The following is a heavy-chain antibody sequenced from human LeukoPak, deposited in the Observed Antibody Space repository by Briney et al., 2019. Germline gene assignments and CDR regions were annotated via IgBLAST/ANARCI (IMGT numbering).Heavy chain of an antibody. J-gene: IGHJ4*02. CDR3: ARDRSDYFDY. CDR2: IKQDGSEK. V-gene: IGHV3-7*01. Sequence: QPGGSLRLSCAASGFTLSSYWMSWVRQAPGKGLEWVANIKQDGSEKYYVDSVKGRFTISRDNAKNSLYLQMNSLRAEDTAVYYCARDRSDYFDYWGQGTLVTVSS. CDR1: GFTLSSYW. D-gene: IGHD3-3*01.